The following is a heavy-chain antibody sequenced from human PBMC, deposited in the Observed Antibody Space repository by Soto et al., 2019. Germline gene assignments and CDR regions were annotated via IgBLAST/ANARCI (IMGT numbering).Heavy chain of an antibody. D-gene: IGHD3-10*01. J-gene: IGHJ4*02. V-gene: IGHV3-74*01. Sequence: EVQLVESGGGLVQPGGSLRLSCAASGFTFSGSWMHWVRQAPGKGLIWVSRINGDGSGTSYADFVKGRFTISRDNAKNTLFLQMNGLRAEDTAVYYXARGIFGSGTANDYWGQGTLVTVSS. CDR3: ARGIFGSGTANDY. CDR1: GFTFSGSW. CDR2: INGDGSGT.